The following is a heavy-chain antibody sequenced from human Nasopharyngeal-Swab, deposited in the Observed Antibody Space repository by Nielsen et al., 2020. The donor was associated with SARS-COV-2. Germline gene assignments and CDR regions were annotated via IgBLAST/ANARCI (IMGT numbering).Heavy chain of an antibody. CDR1: GFTFNSRW. D-gene: IGHD1-1*01. CDR3: ASRPGPGTALDL. Sequence: GESLKISCAASGFTFNSRWMTWVRQPPGKGLEWVANINKDGTEKNYVDSVKGRFTISRDDVKNSLYLQMDSLRVEDTAVYYCASRPGPGTALDLWGQGTLVTVSS. J-gene: IGHJ4*02. CDR2: INKDGTEK. V-gene: IGHV3-7*03.